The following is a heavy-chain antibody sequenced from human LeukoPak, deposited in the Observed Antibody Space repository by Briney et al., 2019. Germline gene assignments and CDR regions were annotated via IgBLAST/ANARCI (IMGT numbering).Heavy chain of an antibody. J-gene: IGHJ4*02. D-gene: IGHD5-24*01. CDR2: ISGNGGST. Sequence: PGGSLRLSCAASGFTFSSYAMSWVRQAPGKGLEWVSAISGNGGSTYYADSVKGRFTISRDNSKNTLYLQMNSLRAEDTAVYYCAKDGDGYNSHFDYWGQGTLVTVSS. CDR3: AKDGDGYNSHFDY. CDR1: GFTFSSYA. V-gene: IGHV3-23*01.